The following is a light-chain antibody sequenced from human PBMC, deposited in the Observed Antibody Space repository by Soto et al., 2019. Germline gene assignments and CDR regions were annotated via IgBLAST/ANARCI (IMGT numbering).Light chain of an antibody. J-gene: IGKJ1*01. V-gene: IGKV3-20*01. CDR2: GAS. CDR1: QSVSSNY. Sequence: IVLTQSPGTLSLSPGERATLSCRASQSVSSNYLAWYQQKPGQAPRPLIYGASSRATGIPDRFSGSGAGTDFTLTISRLESEDFAVYYCKQYGSAPWTFGQGTKADIK. CDR3: KQYGSAPWT.